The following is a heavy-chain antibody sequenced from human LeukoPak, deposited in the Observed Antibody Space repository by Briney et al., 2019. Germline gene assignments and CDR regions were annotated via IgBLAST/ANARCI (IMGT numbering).Heavy chain of an antibody. CDR1: GGTFSSYG. J-gene: IGHJ4*02. CDR2: IIPIFGTA. V-gene: IGHV1-69*05. D-gene: IGHD3-16*02. CDR3: ARVLITFGGVIVTTYYFDY. Sequence: ASVKVSCKASGGTFSSYGISWVRQAPGQGLEWMGGIIPIFGTANYAQKLQGRVTMTTDTSTSTAYMELRSLRSDDTAVYYCARVLITFGGVIVTTYYFDYWGQGTLVTVSS.